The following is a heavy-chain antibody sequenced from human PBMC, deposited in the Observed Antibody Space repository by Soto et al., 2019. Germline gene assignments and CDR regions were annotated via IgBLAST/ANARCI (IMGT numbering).Heavy chain of an antibody. V-gene: IGHV1-2*02. CDR2: INAGDGDT. Sequence: QVQLVQSGAEVKKPGASVKVSCQVSGYTFTDHYLHWVRKAPGHGLEWMGWINAGDGDTNYAQKFQGRISMTRDTSIKTAYLELSRLTSVDTAVYYCARVRFFLVRGYPFDFWGQGTLVSVSS. CDR3: ARVRFFLVRGYPFDF. CDR1: GYTFTDHY. J-gene: IGHJ4*02. D-gene: IGHD3-10*01.